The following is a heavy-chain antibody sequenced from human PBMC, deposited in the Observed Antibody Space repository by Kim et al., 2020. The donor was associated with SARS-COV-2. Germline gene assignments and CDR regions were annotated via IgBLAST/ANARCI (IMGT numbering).Heavy chain of an antibody. CDR1: GFTFNYYA. CDR2: IGSSGGPI. V-gene: IGHV3-23*01. CDR3: AKRGDEPGLYYFDH. Sequence: GGSLRLSCAASGFTFNYYAMTWVRQAPGKGLEWVSLIGSSGGPIHYADSVKGRFTISRDNSKNMVYLQMSSLRAADTAIYYCAKRGDEPGLYYFDHWGQGTVVTVSS. J-gene: IGHJ4*02.